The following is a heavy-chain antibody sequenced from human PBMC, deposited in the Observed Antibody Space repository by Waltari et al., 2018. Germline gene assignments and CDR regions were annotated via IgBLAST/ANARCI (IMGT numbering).Heavy chain of an antibody. J-gene: IGHJ4*02. CDR1: GFTFPNYA. V-gene: IGHV3-23*03. Sequence: EVQLLESGGGLVQPGGSLRPSCTASGFTFPNYAMSWVRQATGKGLEWVSVIYSGGDTYYADSVKGRFTISRDNSKNTLYLQMNSLRAEDTAVYFCAKEKRISHYDSSGQFDYWGQGTLVTVSS. CDR2: IYSGGDT. CDR3: AKEKRISHYDSSGQFDY. D-gene: IGHD3-22*01.